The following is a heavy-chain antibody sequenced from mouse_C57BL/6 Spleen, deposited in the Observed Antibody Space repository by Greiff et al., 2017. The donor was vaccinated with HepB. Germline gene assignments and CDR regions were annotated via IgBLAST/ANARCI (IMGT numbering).Heavy chain of an antibody. V-gene: IGHV1-15*01. J-gene: IGHJ3*01. D-gene: IGHD2-5*01. CDR2: IDPETGGT. Sequence: VKLQESGAELVRPGASVTLSCKASGYTFTDYEMHWVKQTPVHGLEWIGAIDPETGGTAYNQKFKGKAILTADKSSSTAYMELRSLTSEDSAVYYCTPYYSNAWFAYWGQGTLVTVSA. CDR1: GYTFTDYE. CDR3: TPYYSNAWFAY.